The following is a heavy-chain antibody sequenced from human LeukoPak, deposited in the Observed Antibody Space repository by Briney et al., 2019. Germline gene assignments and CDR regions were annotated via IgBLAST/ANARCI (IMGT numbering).Heavy chain of an antibody. D-gene: IGHD5-24*01. J-gene: IGHJ4*02. CDR1: GYTFSDYY. CDR2: INPKSGAT. V-gene: IGHV1-2*02. Sequence: ASVKVSCKASGYTFSDYYMHWVRQAPGQGLEWMGWINPKSGATNSAQKFQGRVTMTRDASISTVCMELSRLTSDDTAVYYCAREKYDSELPDYWGQGTLVTVSS. CDR3: AREKYDSELPDY.